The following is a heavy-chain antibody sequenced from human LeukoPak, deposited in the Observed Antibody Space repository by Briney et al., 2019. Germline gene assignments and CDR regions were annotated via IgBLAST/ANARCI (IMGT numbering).Heavy chain of an antibody. J-gene: IGHJ4*02. D-gene: IGHD3-22*01. CDR3: ARDYYDSSGYCFDY. CDR2: ISSSSSTI. Sequence: GGSLRLSCAASGFTFSSYSMNWVRQAPGKGLEWVSYISSSSSTIYYADSVKGRLTISRDNAKNSLYPQMNSLRDEDTAVYYCARDYYDSSGYCFDYWGQGTLVTVSS. CDR1: GFTFSSYS. V-gene: IGHV3-48*02.